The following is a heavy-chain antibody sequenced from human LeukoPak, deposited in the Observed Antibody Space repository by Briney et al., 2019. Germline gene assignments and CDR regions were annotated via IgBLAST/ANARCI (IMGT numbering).Heavy chain of an antibody. Sequence: GGSLRLSCAASGFTFRSHSMNWVRQAPGKGLEWVAVISYDGSNKYYADSVKGRFTISRDNSKNTLYLQMNSLRAEDTAVYYCAKHVYYDFWSGRDVWGKGTTVTVSS. CDR2: ISYDGSNK. D-gene: IGHD3-3*01. V-gene: IGHV3-30*18. CDR3: AKHVYYDFWSGRDV. CDR1: GFTFRSHS. J-gene: IGHJ6*04.